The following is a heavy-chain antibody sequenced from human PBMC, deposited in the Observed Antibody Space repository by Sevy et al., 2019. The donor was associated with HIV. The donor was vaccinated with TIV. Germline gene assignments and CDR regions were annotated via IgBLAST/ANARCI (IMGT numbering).Heavy chain of an antibody. J-gene: IGHJ4*02. CDR1: DGSFSGYY. V-gene: IGHV3-7*03. D-gene: IGHD5-12*01. CDR2: IKQDGSEK. CDR3: ARAGRWLQLGYYDY. Sequence: ETLSLTCAVHDGSFSGYYWNWIRQLPGKGLEWVANIKQDGSEKYYVDSVKGRFNISRDNAKNSLYLQMNSLRAEDTAVYYCARAGRWLQLGYYDYWGQGTLVTVSS.